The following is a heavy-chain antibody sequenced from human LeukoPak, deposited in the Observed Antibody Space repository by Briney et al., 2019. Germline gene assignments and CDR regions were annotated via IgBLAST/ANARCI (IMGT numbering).Heavy chain of an antibody. D-gene: IGHD2-15*01. V-gene: IGHV3-15*01. J-gene: IGHJ4*02. CDR1: GFIFNKAW. CDR2: IKSKNDGGAA. Sequence: GGSLRLSCAASGFIFNKAWMNWVRQAPGKGPEWVGRIKSKNDGGAADYGSPVKGRFTISRDASKNTLYLQMNSLISDDTAIYYCTPVMVEDRGFWGQGALVSVSS. CDR3: TPVMVEDRGF.